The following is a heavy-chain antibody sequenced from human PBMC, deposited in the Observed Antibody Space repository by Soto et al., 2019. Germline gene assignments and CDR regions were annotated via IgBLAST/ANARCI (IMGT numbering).Heavy chain of an antibody. CDR2: ISADGDTK. CDR3: LGGIGYSYGYHAFDL. CDR1: GFTFSNNI. Sequence: GGSLRLSCAASGFTFSNNILHWVRQAPGKGLEWLAFISADGDTKYYADSVKGRFTISRDNSKNTLYLQLNSLRREDTSVYYCLGGIGYSYGYHAFDLWGQGTMVTVSS. D-gene: IGHD5-18*01. V-gene: IGHV3-30-3*01. J-gene: IGHJ3*01.